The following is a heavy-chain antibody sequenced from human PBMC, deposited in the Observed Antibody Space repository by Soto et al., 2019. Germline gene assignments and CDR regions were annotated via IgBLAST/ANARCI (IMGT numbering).Heavy chain of an antibody. CDR3: ASKHISSSWYVYYYYYMDV. J-gene: IGHJ6*03. V-gene: IGHV3-7*01. D-gene: IGHD6-13*01. CDR2: IKQDGSEK. CDR1: GFTFSSYW. Sequence: GGSLRLSCAASGFTFSSYWMSWVRQAPGKGLEWVANIKQDGSEKYYVDSVKGRFTISRDNAKNSLYLQMNSLRAEDTAVYYCASKHISSSWYVYYYYYMDVWGKGTTVTVSS.